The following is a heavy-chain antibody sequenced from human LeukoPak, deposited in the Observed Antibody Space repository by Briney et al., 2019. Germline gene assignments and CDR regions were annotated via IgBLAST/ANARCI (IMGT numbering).Heavy chain of an antibody. V-gene: IGHV1-18*01. D-gene: IGHD6-13*01. Sequence: GASVKVSCKASGYTFTSYGISWVRQAPGQGLEWMGWISAYNGNTNYTQKLQGRVTMTTDTSTSTAYMELRSLRSDDTAVYYCARDLPIAAAGTGTFDYWGQGTLVTVSS. J-gene: IGHJ4*02. CDR3: ARDLPIAAAGTGTFDY. CDR2: ISAYNGNT. CDR1: GYTFTSYG.